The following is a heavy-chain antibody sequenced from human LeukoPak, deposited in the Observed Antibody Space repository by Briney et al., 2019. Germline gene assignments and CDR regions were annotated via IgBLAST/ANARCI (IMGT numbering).Heavy chain of an antibody. Sequence: GSLRLSCAASGFRVSGYDLNWIRQPPGKGLEWIGEINHSGSPNYNPSLKSRVTISIDTSKNHFSLNLSSVTAADTAVYYCAREHYLYYIDVWGTGTTVTVSS. V-gene: IGHV4-34*01. CDR2: INHSGSP. CDR3: AREHYLYYIDV. CDR1: GFRVSGYD. J-gene: IGHJ6*03. D-gene: IGHD3-10*01.